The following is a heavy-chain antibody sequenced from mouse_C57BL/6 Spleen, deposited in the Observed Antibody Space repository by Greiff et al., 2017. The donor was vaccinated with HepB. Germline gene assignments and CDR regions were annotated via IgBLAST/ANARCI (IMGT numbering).Heavy chain of an antibody. J-gene: IGHJ1*03. CDR3: ASFYSASSPSYFDV. V-gene: IGHV1-52*01. CDR1: GYTFTSYW. Sequence: QVQLQQPGAELVRPGSSVKLSCKASGYTFTSYWMHWVKQRPIQGLEWIGNIDPSDSETHYNQKFKDKATLTVDKSSSTAYMQLSSLTSEDSAVYYCASFYSASSPSYFDVWGTGTTLTVSS. CDR2: IDPSDSET. D-gene: IGHD1-1*01.